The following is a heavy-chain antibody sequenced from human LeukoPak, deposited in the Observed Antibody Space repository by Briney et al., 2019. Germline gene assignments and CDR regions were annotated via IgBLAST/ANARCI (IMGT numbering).Heavy chain of an antibody. CDR2: INHSGST. V-gene: IGHV4-34*01. J-gene: IGHJ5*02. CDR3: ARVGPIVVVPAAKEDWFDP. CDR1: GGSFSGYY. D-gene: IGHD2-2*01. Sequence: SETLSLTCAVYGGSFSGYYWSWIRQPPGKGLEWIGEINHSGSTNYNPSLKSRVTISVDTSKNQFSLKLSSVTAADTAVYYCARVGPIVVVPAAKEDWFDPWGQGTLVTVSS.